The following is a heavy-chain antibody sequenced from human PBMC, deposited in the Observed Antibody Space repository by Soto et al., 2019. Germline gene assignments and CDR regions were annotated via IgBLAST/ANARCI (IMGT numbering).Heavy chain of an antibody. CDR2: LNQDGSQK. V-gene: IGHV3-7*03. Sequence: EVQLVESGGGLVLPGGSLSLSCAASGFTFTDYWMSWVRQAPGKGLEWVANLNQDGSQKNCVDSLKGRFTISRDNAKSSVYLQMHSLRAEDTALYYCAKDFWVNSDYDFVSPFDFWGQGTLVTVSS. J-gene: IGHJ4*02. CDR3: AKDFWVNSDYDFVSPFDF. CDR1: GFTFTDYW. D-gene: IGHD5-12*01.